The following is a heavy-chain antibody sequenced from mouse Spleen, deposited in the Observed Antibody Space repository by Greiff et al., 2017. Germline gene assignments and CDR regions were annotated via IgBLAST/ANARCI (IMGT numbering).Heavy chain of an antibody. V-gene: IGHV3-2*02. CDR1: GYSITSDYA. J-gene: IGHJ2*01. CDR3: ARKNGYGNADY. D-gene: IGHD2-1*01. CDR2: LSYSGST. Sequence: EVMLVESGPGLVKPSQSLSLTCTVTGYSITSDYAWNWIRQPPGNKLEWMGYLSYSGSTSYHPSLKSRISITRDTSKNQFFLQLNSVTTEDTATYYCARKNGYGNADYWGQGTTLTVSS.